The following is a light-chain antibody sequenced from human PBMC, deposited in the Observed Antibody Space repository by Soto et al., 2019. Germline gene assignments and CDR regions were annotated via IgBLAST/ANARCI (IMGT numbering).Light chain of an antibody. CDR2: WAS. CDR1: QSVLYSSNNKNY. CDR3: QQYYSTPWA. Sequence: DIVMTQSPDSLAVSLGERATINCKSSQSVLYSSNNKNYLAWYQQKPGQPPKLLIYWASTRESGVPDRFSGSGSGTDFTLTISSXQAEDVAVYNCQQYYSTPWAFGQGTKVDIK. V-gene: IGKV4-1*01. J-gene: IGKJ1*01.